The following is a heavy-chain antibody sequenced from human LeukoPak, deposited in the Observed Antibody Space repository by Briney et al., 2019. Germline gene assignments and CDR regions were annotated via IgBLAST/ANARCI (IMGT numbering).Heavy chain of an antibody. Sequence: ESGPALVKPTQTLTLTCTFSGFSLSTSGMCVSWIRQPPGKALEWLARIDWDDDKYYSTSLKTRLTISKDTSKNQVVLIMTNMDPVDTATYYCARMITLSNGRYSSKTLDYWGQGTLVTVSS. CDR2: IDWDDDK. V-gene: IGHV2-70*11. CDR3: ARMITLSNGRYSSKTLDY. J-gene: IGHJ4*02. CDR1: GFSLSTSGMC. D-gene: IGHD5-18*01.